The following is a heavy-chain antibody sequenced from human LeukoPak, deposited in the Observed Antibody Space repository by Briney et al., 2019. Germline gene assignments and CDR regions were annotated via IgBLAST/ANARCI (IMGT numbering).Heavy chain of an antibody. CDR3: AKRGVVIRVILVGFHKEAYYFDS. CDR2: ISGSGGGT. CDR1: GISLSNYG. D-gene: IGHD3-22*01. J-gene: IGHJ4*02. V-gene: IGHV3-23*01. Sequence: HGGSLRLSCAVSGISLSNYGMSWVRQAPGKGLEWVAGISGSGGGTNYADSVKGRFTISRDNPKNTLYLQMNRLRAEDTAVYFCAKRGVVIRVILVGFHKEAYYFDSWGQGALVTVSS.